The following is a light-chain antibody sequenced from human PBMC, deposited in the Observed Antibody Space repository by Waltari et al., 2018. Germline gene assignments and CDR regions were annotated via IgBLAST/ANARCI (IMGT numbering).Light chain of an antibody. J-gene: IGLJ1*01. V-gene: IGLV2-14*01. CDR1: SSDVGGYNY. CDR2: DVS. Sequence: QSALTQPASVSGSPGQSITISCTGTSSDVGGYNYVSWYQPHPGKAPKLMIYDVSKRPSGVSNRFSGSKSGNTASLTISGLQAEDEADYYCSSYTSSSTFYVFGTGTKVTVL. CDR3: SSYTSSSTFYV.